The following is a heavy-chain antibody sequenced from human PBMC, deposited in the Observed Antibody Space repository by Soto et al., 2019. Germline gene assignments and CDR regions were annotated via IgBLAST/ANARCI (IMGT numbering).Heavy chain of an antibody. CDR1: GGSFSGYY. CDR3: ARGPSPSVAVYYFDY. Sequence: QVQLQQWGAGLLKPSETLSLTCAVYGGSFSGYYWSWFRQPPGKGLEWIGEINHSGSTNYNPSLKSRVTISVDTSKKQFSLKLSAVTAADTAVYYCARGPSPSVAVYYFDYWGQGTLVTVSS. V-gene: IGHV4-34*01. J-gene: IGHJ4*02. D-gene: IGHD6-19*01. CDR2: INHSGST.